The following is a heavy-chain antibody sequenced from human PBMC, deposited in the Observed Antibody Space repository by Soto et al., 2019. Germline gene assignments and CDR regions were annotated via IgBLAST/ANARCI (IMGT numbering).Heavy chain of an antibody. D-gene: IGHD3-22*01. Sequence: GGSLRLSCAASGFTFSSYGMHWVRQAPGKGLEWVAVISYDGSNKYYADSVKGRFTISRDNSKNTLYLQMNSLRAEDTAVYYCVQGGYYDSSGYNYGMDVWGQGTTVTVS. CDR3: VQGGYYDSSGYNYGMDV. CDR1: GFTFSSYG. CDR2: ISYDGSNK. V-gene: IGHV3-30*03. J-gene: IGHJ6*02.